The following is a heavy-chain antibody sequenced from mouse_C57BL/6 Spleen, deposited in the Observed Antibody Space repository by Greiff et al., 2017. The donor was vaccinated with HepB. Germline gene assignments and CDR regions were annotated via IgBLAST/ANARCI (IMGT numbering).Heavy chain of an antibody. Sequence: EVKLVESGPGLVKPSQSLSLTCSVTGYSITSGYFWNWIRQFPGNKLEWMGYISYDGSNNYNPSLKNRISITRDTSKNQFFLKLNSVTTEDTATYYCARLLLRYAMDYWGQGTSVTVSS. V-gene: IGHV3-6*01. CDR1: GYSITSGYF. J-gene: IGHJ4*01. D-gene: IGHD1-1*01. CDR3: ARLLLRYAMDY. CDR2: ISYDGSN.